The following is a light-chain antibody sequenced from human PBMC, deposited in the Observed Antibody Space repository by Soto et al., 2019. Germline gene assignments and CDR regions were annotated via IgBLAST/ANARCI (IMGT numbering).Light chain of an antibody. V-gene: IGKV3-20*01. J-gene: IGKJ2*02. CDR2: GAS. Sequence: EVVLTQSPGTLSLSPGERATLSCRASQRVSSTYLAWYQQTPGQTPRLLIYGASSRATGIPDRFSGSGFGTDFTLTISRLEPEDFAVYYCQQYDNWPPCTFGQGTKLEVK. CDR1: QRVSSTY. CDR3: QQYDNWPPCT.